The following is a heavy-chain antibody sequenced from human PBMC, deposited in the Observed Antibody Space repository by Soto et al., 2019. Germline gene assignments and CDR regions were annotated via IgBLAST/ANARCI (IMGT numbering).Heavy chain of an antibody. CDR3: ARLLVGAFDY. CDR2: ISSSSSTI. D-gene: IGHD1-26*01. Sequence: GGSLRLSCAASGFTFSSYSMNWVRQAPGKGLEWVSYISSSSSTIYYADSVKGRFTISRDNAKNSLYLQMNSLRAEDTAVYYCARLLVGAFDYWGQGTLVTVSS. J-gene: IGHJ4*02. CDR1: GFTFSSYS. V-gene: IGHV3-48*01.